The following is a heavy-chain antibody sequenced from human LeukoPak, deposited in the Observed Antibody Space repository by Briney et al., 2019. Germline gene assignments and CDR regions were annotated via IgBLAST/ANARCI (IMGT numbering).Heavy chain of an antibody. CDR1: GASIRSFY. Sequence: PSEALSLTCTVSGASIRSFYWSWIRQSPGKGLEWIGYIYYSGSTNYNPSLKSRVAISLDTSKNEISLKLTSVTAADTAVYYCARDPGARSGELLYPDYFDQWGQGPLVTASS. V-gene: IGHV4-59*01. D-gene: IGHD3-10*01. CDR3: ARDPGARSGELLYPDYFDQ. J-gene: IGHJ4*02. CDR2: IYYSGST.